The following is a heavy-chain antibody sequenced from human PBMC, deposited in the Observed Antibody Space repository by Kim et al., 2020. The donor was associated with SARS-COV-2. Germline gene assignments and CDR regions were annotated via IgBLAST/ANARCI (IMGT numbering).Heavy chain of an antibody. CDR1: GDSMNSPNYY. D-gene: IGHD2-2*01. CDR3: ARQKYGIQAAPDI. CDR2: VYYSGST. J-gene: IGHJ1*01. V-gene: IGHV4-39*01. Sequence: SETLSLTCTVSGDSMNSPNYYWAWIRQPPGKGLEWIGAVYYSGSTYYNPSLESRVTMSVDTSENHFSLRVKSVTAADTAVYYCARQKYGIQAAPDIWGQG.